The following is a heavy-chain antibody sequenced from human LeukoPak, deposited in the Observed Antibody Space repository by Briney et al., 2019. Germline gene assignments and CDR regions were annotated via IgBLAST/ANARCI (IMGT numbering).Heavy chain of an antibody. V-gene: IGHV4-31*03. J-gene: IGHJ4*02. Sequence: SQTLSLTCTVSGGSISSGGYYWSWIRQHPGKGLEWIGYIHYSGSTYYSPSLKSRVTISVDRSKNHLSLKLSSVTAADTAVYYCARDAFDSNYFDYWGQGTLVTVSS. CDR3: ARDAFDSNYFDY. CDR1: GGSISSGGYY. D-gene: IGHD4-11*01. CDR2: IHYSGST.